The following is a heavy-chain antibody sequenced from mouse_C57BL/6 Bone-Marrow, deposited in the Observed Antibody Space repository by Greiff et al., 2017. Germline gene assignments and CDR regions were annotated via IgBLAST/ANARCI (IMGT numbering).Heavy chain of an antibody. V-gene: IGHV1-55*01. J-gene: IGHJ4*01. CDR2: IYPGSGST. CDR1: GYTFTSYW. CDR3: ARGGTLYAMDY. Sequence: QVQLQQPGAELVKPGASVKMSCKASGYTFTSYWITWVKQRPGQGLEWIGDIYPGSGSTNYNERFKSKATLTVDTSSSTAYMQLCSLTSEDSAVYYCARGGTLYAMDYWGQGTSVTVSS. D-gene: IGHD3-3*01.